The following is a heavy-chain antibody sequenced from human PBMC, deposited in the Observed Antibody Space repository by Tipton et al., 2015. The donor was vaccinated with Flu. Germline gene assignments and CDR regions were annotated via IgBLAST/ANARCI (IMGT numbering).Heavy chain of an antibody. CDR2: IHTSGTT. CDR3: ARHQSSSLLPFDY. Sequence: LRLSCSVSGDSSHTNHWSWVRQSAGKGLEWIGRIHTSGTTFFNPSLKSRVTISVDTSKNQFSLRLTSVTAADTAVYYCARHQSSSLLPFDYWDQGTLVTVSS. CDR1: GDSSHTNH. J-gene: IGHJ4*02. D-gene: IGHD6-6*01. V-gene: IGHV4-4*07.